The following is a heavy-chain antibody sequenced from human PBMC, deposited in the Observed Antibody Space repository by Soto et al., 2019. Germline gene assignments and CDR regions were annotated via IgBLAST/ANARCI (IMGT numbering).Heavy chain of an antibody. D-gene: IGHD6-6*01. CDR1: GGSISSYY. CDR3: AAPPRY. Sequence: PSETLSLTCTVSGGSISSYYWSWIRQPPGKGLEWIGYIYDSGSTNYNPSLKSRVTISVDTSKNQFSLKLTSVTADTAVYYCAAPPRYWGQGTLVTVSS. CDR2: IYDSGST. V-gene: IGHV4-59*01. J-gene: IGHJ4*02.